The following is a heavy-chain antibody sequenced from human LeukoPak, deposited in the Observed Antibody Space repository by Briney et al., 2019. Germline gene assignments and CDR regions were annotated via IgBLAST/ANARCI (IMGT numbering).Heavy chain of an antibody. CDR1: GFXYSSYW. CDR3: ARVARYDTGWHGVWDY. V-gene: IGHV3-7*05. J-gene: IGHJ4*02. Sequence: GGSLRLSCAASGFXYSSYWMTWVRQAPGKGPEWMANIKQDGSQKYYVDSLKARFTISRDNAKNSLYLQMSSLRAEYTAVYYCARVARYDTGWHGVWDYWGQGTLVTVSS. CDR2: IKQDGSQK. D-gene: IGHD6-19*01.